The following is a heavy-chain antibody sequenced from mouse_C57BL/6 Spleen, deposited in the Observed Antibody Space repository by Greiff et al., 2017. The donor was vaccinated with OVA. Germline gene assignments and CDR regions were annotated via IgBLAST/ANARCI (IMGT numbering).Heavy chain of an antibody. Sequence: EVKLVESGGGLVQPGGSLSLSCAASGFTFTDYYMSWARQPPGKALEWLGFIRNKANGYTTEYSASVKGRFTISRDNSQSILYLQMNALRAEDSATYYCARKGVLYYFDYWGQGTTLTVSS. CDR2: IRNKANGYTT. J-gene: IGHJ2*01. V-gene: IGHV7-3*01. CDR1: GFTFTDYY. CDR3: ARKGVLYYFDY.